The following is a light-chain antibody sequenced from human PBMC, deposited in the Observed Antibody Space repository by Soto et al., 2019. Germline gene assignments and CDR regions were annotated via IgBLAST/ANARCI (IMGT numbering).Light chain of an antibody. CDR3: SSYTSSTTRVV. V-gene: IGLV2-14*01. CDR1: SSDVGGYNY. J-gene: IGLJ2*01. CDR2: DVS. Sequence: QSALTQPASVSGSPGQSISISCTGTSSDVGGYNYVSWYQQHPGKAPKLMIYDVSNRPSGVSDRFSGSKSGKTASLTISGLQAEDEADYYCSSYTSSTTRVVFGEGTKLTVL.